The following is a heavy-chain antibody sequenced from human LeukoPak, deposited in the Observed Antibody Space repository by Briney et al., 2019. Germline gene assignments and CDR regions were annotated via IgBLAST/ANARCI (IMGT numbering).Heavy chain of an antibody. Sequence: GGSLRLSCAASGFTFSSYSMNWVRQAPGKGLEWVSSISSSSSYIYYADSVKGRFTISRDNAKNSLYLRMNSLRAEDTAVYYCARDPAAEHYFDYWGQGTLVTVSS. CDR3: ARDPAAEHYFDY. J-gene: IGHJ4*02. D-gene: IGHD6-13*01. V-gene: IGHV3-21*01. CDR2: ISSSSSYI. CDR1: GFTFSSYS.